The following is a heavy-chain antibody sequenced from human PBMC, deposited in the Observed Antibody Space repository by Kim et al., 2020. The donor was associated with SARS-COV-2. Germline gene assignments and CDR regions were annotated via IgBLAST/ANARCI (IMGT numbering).Heavy chain of an antibody. D-gene: IGHD3-3*01. CDR3: ARPLTIFGVVKGMDV. CDR2: IIPIFGTA. Sequence: SVKVSCKASGGTFSSYAISWVRQAPGQGLEWMGGIIPIFGTANYAQKFQGRVTITADESTSTAYMELSSLRSEDTAVYYCARPLTIFGVVKGMDVWGQGTTVTVSS. V-gene: IGHV1-69*13. J-gene: IGHJ6*02. CDR1: GGTFSSYA.